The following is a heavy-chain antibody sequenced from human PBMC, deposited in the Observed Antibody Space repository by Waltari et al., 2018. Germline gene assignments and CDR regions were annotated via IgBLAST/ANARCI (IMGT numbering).Heavy chain of an antibody. CDR1: GGSISSGSYS. CDR2: IYTSGST. V-gene: IGHV4-61*02. J-gene: IGHJ4*02. CDR3: ARGLTEDYYDSSGYFDY. D-gene: IGHD3-22*01. Sequence: QVQLQESGPGLVKPSQTLSLTCTVSGGSISSGSYSWSWIRQPAGKGLEWIGRIYTSGSTNYNPSLKSRVTISVDTSKNQFSLKLSSVTAADTAVYYCARGLTEDYYDSSGYFDYWGQGTLVTVSS.